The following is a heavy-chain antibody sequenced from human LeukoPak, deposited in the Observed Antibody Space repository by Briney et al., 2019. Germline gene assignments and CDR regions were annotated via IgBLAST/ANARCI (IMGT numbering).Heavy chain of an antibody. V-gene: IGHV1-46*01. J-gene: IGHJ6*02. CDR2: INPSGGST. D-gene: IGHD3-10*01. CDR3: AREAVYYGSGSYPPSYYYYGMDV. CDR1: GYTFTSYY. Sequence: ASVKVSCKASGYTFTSYYMHWVRQAPGQGLEWMGIINPSGGSTSYAQKFQGRVTMTRDTSTSTVYMELSSLRSEDTAVYYCAREAVYYGSGSYPPSYYYYGMDVWGQGTTVTVSS.